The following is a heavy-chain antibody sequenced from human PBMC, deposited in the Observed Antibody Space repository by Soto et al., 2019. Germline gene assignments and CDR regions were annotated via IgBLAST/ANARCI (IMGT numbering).Heavy chain of an antibody. Sequence: QVQLQESGPGLVRPSETLSLACIVSGDSLSSSYWSWIRQPAGKGLEWIGRIYSSGSNNYNPSLERRVAMAVDTSKNQFSLRLRSVTAADTAVYYCARGYSSGYTFGHDLGGLGTLVTVSS. CDR3: ARGYSSGYTFGHDL. CDR2: IYSSGSN. V-gene: IGHV4-4*07. D-gene: IGHD6-25*01. J-gene: IGHJ5*02. CDR1: GDSLSSSY.